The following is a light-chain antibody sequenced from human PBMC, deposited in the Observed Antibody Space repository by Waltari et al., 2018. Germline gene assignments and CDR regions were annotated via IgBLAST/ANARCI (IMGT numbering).Light chain of an antibody. CDR3: QQYYSMPLT. CDR2: WAY. Sequence: DIVMTQSPDSLAVSLGERATINCKSSQSVLYTSNNKNYLTWYQQKPGQPPKLLIYWAYTRESGVPDRFSGSGSGTDFTLTISSLRAEDVAVYYCQQYYSMPLTFGGGTKVEIK. J-gene: IGKJ4*01. CDR1: QSVLYTSNNKNY. V-gene: IGKV4-1*01.